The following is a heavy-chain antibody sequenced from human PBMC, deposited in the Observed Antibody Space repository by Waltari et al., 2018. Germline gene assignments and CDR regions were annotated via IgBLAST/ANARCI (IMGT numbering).Heavy chain of an antibody. CDR1: GWSFSGSS. V-gene: IGHV4-34*01. CDR2: INHSGST. CDR3: ARGLRYYDSSGYYGKFDY. J-gene: IGHJ4*02. D-gene: IGHD3-22*01. Sequence: QVQLQQWGAGLLKPSETLSLTCAVYGWSFSGSSWRWIRPPPGKGLEWIGEINHSGSTNYNPSLKSRVTISVDTSKNQFSLKLSSVTAADTAVYYCARGLRYYDSSGYYGKFDYWGQGTLVTVSS.